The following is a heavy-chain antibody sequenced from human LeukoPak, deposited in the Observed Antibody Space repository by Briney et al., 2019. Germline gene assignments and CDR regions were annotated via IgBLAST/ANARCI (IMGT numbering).Heavy chain of an antibody. V-gene: IGHV1-2*02. D-gene: IGHD3-10*01. CDR1: GYTFTGYY. Sequence: GASVKVSCKASGYTFTGYYMHWVRQAPGQGLEWMGWINPNSGGTNYAQKFQGRVTMTRDTSISTAYMELSRLRSDDTAVYYCARDRSPVWFGELMQYYFDYWGQGTLVTVSS. CDR2: INPNSGGT. J-gene: IGHJ4*02. CDR3: ARDRSPVWFGELMQYYFDY.